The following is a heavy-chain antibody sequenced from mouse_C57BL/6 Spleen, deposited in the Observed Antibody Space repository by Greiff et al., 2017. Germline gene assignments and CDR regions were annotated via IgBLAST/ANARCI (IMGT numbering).Heavy chain of an antibody. J-gene: IGHJ2*01. CDR1: GYTFTSYW. Sequence: QVQLQQPGAELVKPGASVKLSCKASGYTFTSYWMHWVKQRPGQGLEWIGMIHPNSGSTNYNEKFKSKATLTVDKSSSTAYMQLSSLTSEDSAVYYCARSGLRYPYYFDYWGQGTTLTVSS. V-gene: IGHV1-64*01. CDR3: ARSGLRYPYYFDY. D-gene: IGHD1-1*01. CDR2: IHPNSGST.